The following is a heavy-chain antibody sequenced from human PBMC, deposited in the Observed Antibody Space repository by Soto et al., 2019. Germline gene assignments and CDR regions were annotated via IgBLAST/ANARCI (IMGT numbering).Heavy chain of an antibody. CDR1: GGTFSSYT. CDR3: ALGGVVVVASLYY. V-gene: IGHV1-69*02. Sequence: QVQLVQSGAEVKKPGSSVKVSCKASGGTFSSYTISWVRQAPGQGLEWMGRIIPILGIANYAQKFQGRVMINADKSTSTAYMEQSSLKSEDTAVYYCALGGVVVVASLYYWGQGTLVTVSP. D-gene: IGHD2-15*01. J-gene: IGHJ4*02. CDR2: IIPILGIA.